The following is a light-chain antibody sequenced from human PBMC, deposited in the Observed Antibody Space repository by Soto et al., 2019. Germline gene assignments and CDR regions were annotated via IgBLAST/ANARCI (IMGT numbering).Light chain of an antibody. V-gene: IGKV1-5*03. CDR3: QQYDSYPYT. Sequence: DIPMTQSPSTLPASVGDRVTITCRASQSISTWLAWYQQQPGKAPKLLIYKASSLQSGVPSRFSGSGSGTQFTLTISTLQPDDFATYYCQQYDSYPYTFGQGTKLEIK. CDR2: KAS. CDR1: QSISTW. J-gene: IGKJ2*01.